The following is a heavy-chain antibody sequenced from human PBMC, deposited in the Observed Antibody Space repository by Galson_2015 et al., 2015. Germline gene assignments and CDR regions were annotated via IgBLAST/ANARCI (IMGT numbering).Heavy chain of an antibody. V-gene: IGHV3-74*03. CDR2: ITGDGSGT. CDR3: ARDYDYESGARYMGYDH. D-gene: IGHD3-10*01. Sequence: SLRLSCAAFGFSFRSHWMHWVRHAPGKGLIWVSRITGDGSGTTYTDSVKGRFTISRDNAKNTLVLQMNSLRVEDTAIYYCARDYDYESGARYMGYDHWGQGTPVTVSS. CDR1: GFSFRSHW. J-gene: IGHJ4*02.